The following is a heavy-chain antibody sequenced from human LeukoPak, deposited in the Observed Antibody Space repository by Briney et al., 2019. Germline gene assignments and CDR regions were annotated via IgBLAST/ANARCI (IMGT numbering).Heavy chain of an antibody. CDR1: GGSFSGYY. CDR2: INHSGST. V-gene: IGHV4-34*01. D-gene: IGHD3-22*01. CDR3: ARPYDFYDGSAYYYSVAY. J-gene: IGHJ4*02. Sequence: SETLSLTCAVYGGSFSGYYWSWIRQPPGKGLEWIGEINHSGSTNYNPSLKSRVTISVDTSKNQFSLKLSSVTAADTAVYYCARPYDFYDGSAYYYSVAYWGQGTLVTVSS.